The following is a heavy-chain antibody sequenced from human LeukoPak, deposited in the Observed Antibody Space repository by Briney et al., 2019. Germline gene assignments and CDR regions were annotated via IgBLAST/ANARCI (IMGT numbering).Heavy chain of an antibody. J-gene: IGHJ5*02. CDR1: GGSISSCY. CDR3: ARGRYYYGSGGQNWFDP. Sequence: PSETLSLTCTVSGGSISSCYWSWIRQPAGKGLEWIGRIYTSGSTNYNPSLKSRVTMSVDTSKNQFSLKLSSVTAADTAVYYCARGRYYYGSGGQNWFDPWGQGTLVTVSS. D-gene: IGHD3-10*01. CDR2: IYTSGST. V-gene: IGHV4-4*07.